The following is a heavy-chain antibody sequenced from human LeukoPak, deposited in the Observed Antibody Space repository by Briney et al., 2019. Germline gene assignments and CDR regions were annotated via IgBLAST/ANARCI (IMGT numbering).Heavy chain of an antibody. CDR1: GYTFTGYY. CDR3: ARDLGDKYYYDSSGYPNWYFDL. V-gene: IGHV1-2*02. J-gene: IGHJ2*01. CDR2: INPNSGGT. D-gene: IGHD3-22*01. Sequence: ASVKVSCKASGYTFTGYYMHWVRQAPGQGLEWMGWINPNSGGTNYAQKFQGRVTMTRDTSISTAYMELSRLRSDDTAVYYCARDLGDKYYYDSSGYPNWYFDLWGRGTLVTVSS.